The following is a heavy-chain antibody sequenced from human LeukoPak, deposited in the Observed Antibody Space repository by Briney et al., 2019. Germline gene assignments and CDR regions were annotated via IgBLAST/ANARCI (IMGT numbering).Heavy chain of an antibody. CDR2: IYSSGST. V-gene: IGHV4-61*02. J-gene: IGHJ6*03. D-gene: IGHD5-12*01. CDR3: ARESSGYDFTYHYYDMDV. CDR1: GGSISSGTYY. Sequence: SETLSLTCTVSGGSISSGTYYWSWIRQPAGKGLEWIGRIYSSGSTNYNPSLKSRVTISVDTSKNQFSLKLTSVTAADTAVYYCARESSGYDFTYHYYDMDVWGKGTTVTVS.